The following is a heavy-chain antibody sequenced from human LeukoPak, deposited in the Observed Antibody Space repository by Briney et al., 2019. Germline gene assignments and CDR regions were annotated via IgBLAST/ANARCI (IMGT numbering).Heavy chain of an antibody. CDR3: AKDHMSSPGTYGNSFDS. V-gene: IGHV3-23*01. CDR1: GFTFNIYA. J-gene: IGHJ4*02. CDR2: ISGSGVGK. D-gene: IGHD4-23*01. Sequence: GGSLRLSCGASGFTFNIYAMNWVRQAPGKGLEWVAAISGSGVGKRDADFVKGRFTISRDNSKNTLYLQMSGLSAETTAVSYWAKDHMSSPGTYGNSFDSWGQGPLVTVSS.